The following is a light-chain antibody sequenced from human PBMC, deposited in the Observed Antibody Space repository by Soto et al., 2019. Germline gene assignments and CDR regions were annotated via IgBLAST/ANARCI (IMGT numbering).Light chain of an antibody. CDR1: QSVSSN. CDR2: VAS. CDR3: QQYINWPRT. J-gene: IGKJ2*01. Sequence: EIVMTQSPATLSVSPGETATLSCRASQSVSSNLAWYQQKPGQAPRLLIYVASTRATGIPARFTGSGSGTEFTLTIRSLQAEDFAVYYCQQYINWPRTFGQGTTLEIK. V-gene: IGKV3-15*01.